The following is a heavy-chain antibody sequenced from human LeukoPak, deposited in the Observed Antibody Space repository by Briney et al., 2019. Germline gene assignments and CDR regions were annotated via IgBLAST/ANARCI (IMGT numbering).Heavy chain of an antibody. Sequence: RSGGSLRLSCAASGFTFSSYSMDWVRQAPGKGPEWVSSISSSSSYIYYADSVKGRFTISRDNAKNSLYLQMNSLRAEDTAVYYCARPGYCSSTSCYMASGSFDYWGQGTLVTVSS. J-gene: IGHJ4*02. D-gene: IGHD2-2*02. CDR2: ISSSSSYI. V-gene: IGHV3-21*01. CDR1: GFTFSSYS. CDR3: ARPGYCSSTSCYMASGSFDY.